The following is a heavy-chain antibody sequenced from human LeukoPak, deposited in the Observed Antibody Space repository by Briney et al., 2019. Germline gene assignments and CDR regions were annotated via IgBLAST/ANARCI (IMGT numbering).Heavy chain of an antibody. Sequence: ASVKVSCKASGYTFTSYGISWVRQAPGQGLEWMGWISAYNGNTNYAQKLQGRVTMTTDTSTSTAYMELRSLRSDDAAVYYWARCSFTVDIVATTPSDYWGQGTLVTVSS. CDR1: GYTFTSYG. D-gene: IGHD5-12*01. J-gene: IGHJ4*02. V-gene: IGHV1-18*01. CDR3: ARCSFTVDIVATTPSDY. CDR2: ISAYNGNT.